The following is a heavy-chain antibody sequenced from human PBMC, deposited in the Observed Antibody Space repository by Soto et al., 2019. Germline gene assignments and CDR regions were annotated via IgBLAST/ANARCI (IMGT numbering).Heavy chain of an antibody. CDR3: ARDRSIAARSHYYYGMDV. CDR2: IIPIFGTA. Sequence: EASVKVSCKASGGTFSSYAISWVRQAPGQGLEWMGGIIPIFGTANYAQKFQGRVTITADESTSTAYMELSSLRSEDTAVYYCARDRSIAARSHYYYGMDVWGQGTTVTVSS. J-gene: IGHJ6*02. D-gene: IGHD6-6*01. V-gene: IGHV1-69*13. CDR1: GGTFSSYA.